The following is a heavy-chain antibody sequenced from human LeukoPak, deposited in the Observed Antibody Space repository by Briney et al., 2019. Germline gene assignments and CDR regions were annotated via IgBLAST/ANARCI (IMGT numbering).Heavy chain of an antibody. CDR2: MSYVGIT. J-gene: IGHJ4*02. CDR3: TRLPLDYSLDH. CDR1: GDSISSTTYW. Sequence: PSETLSLTCTVSGDSISSTTYWWGWIRQSPGKGLEWIGSMSYVGITPHNPSLKSRATISVDTSKNQFSLMLSSVTAADTAVYYCTRLPLDYSLDHWGQGTPVSVSS. V-gene: IGHV4-39*01. D-gene: IGHD4-11*01.